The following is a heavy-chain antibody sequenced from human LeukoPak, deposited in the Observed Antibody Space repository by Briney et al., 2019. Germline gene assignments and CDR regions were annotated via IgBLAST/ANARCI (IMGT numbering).Heavy chain of an antibody. CDR2: IFTSGCT. D-gene: IGHD4-11*01. Sequence: SETLSLTCAVSGGSINNYYWSWIRQPAGKGLEWIGRIFTSGCTNYNASLKSRVTMSVDTSKNQFSLKLRSMTAADTAVYYCARAPVTVKDSFDIWGQGTMVTVSS. CDR1: GGSINNYY. CDR3: ARAPVTVKDSFDI. J-gene: IGHJ3*02. V-gene: IGHV4-4*07.